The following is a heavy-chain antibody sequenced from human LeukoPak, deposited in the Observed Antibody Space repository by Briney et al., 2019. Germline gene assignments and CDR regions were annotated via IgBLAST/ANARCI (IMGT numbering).Heavy chain of an antibody. V-gene: IGHV3-30*02. CDR1: GFTFSSYG. J-gene: IGHJ4*02. D-gene: IGHD6-19*01. Sequence: GSLRLSCAASGFTFSSYGMHWVRQAPGQGLEWVAVIWNDGSNKYYVDSVKGRFTISRDNSKNTLYLQMSSLRAEDTAVYYCVNQISGWVYWGQGTLVTVSS. CDR3: VNQISGWVY. CDR2: IWNDGSNK.